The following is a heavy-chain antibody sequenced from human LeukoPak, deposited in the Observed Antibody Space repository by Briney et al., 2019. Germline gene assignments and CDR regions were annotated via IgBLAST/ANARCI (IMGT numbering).Heavy chain of an antibody. CDR3: ATDLGGESRCDY. CDR2: FDPEDGET. V-gene: IGHV1-24*01. J-gene: IGHJ4*02. D-gene: IGHD3-10*01. CDR1: GYTLTELS. Sequence: ASVKVSCKVSGYTLTELSMHWVRQAPGKGLEWMGGFDPEDGETIYAQKFQGRVTMTEDTSTDTAYMELSSLRSEDTAVYYCATDLGGESRCDYWGQGTLVTVSS.